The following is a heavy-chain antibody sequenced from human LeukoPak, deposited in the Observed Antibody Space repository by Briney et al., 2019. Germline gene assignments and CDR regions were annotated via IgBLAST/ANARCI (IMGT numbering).Heavy chain of an antibody. Sequence: SETLSLTCTVSGGSISSYYWSWIRQPAGKGLEWIGRIYTSESTNYNPSLKSRVTMSIDTSKNQFSLKLSSVTAADTAVYYCAKDSRYGDHEAFDIWGQGTMVTVSS. CDR1: GGSISSYY. D-gene: IGHD4-17*01. CDR3: AKDSRYGDHEAFDI. V-gene: IGHV4-4*07. J-gene: IGHJ3*02. CDR2: IYTSEST.